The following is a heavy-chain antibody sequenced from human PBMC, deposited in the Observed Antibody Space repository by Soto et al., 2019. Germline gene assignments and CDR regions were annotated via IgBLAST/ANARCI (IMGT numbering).Heavy chain of an antibody. J-gene: IGHJ4*02. V-gene: IGHV1-69*04. CDR1: GGTFSSYT. D-gene: IGHD2-21*02. CDR2: IIPILGIA. CDR3: AREGGDWGYYFDY. Sequence: ASVKVSCKASGGTFSSYTISWVRQAPGQGLEWMGRIIPILGIANYAQKFQGRVTITADKSTSTAYMELSSLRSEDTAVYYCAREGGDWGYYFDYWGQGTLVTVSS.